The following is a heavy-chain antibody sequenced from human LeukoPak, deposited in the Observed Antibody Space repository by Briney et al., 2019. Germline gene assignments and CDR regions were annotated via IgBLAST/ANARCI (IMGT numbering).Heavy chain of an antibody. J-gene: IGHJ4*02. CDR3: ARDREVLRYFDWLSTTDDY. V-gene: IGHV1-18*01. D-gene: IGHD3-9*01. Sequence: ASVKVSCKASGYTFPSYGISWVRQAPGQGLEWMGWISAYNGNTNYAQKLQGRVTMTTDTSTSTAYMEQRSLRSEDTAVYYCARDREVLRYFDWLSTTDDYWGQGTLVTASS. CDR2: ISAYNGNT. CDR1: GYTFPSYG.